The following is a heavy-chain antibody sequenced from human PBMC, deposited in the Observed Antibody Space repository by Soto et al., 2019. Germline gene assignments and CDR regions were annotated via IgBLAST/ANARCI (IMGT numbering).Heavy chain of an antibody. D-gene: IGHD1-26*01. CDR3: ARGYGRHFDY. J-gene: IGHJ4*02. CDR1: GGSFSGYY. CDR2: INHSGST. Sequence: QVQLQQWGAGLLKPSETLSLTCAVYGGSFSGYYWNWIRQPPGKGLEWIGEINHSGSTNYNPSLMRRGTILVDTSKNKISLMVSCVPAADTAGYYCARGYGRHFDYWGQGTLVTVSS. V-gene: IGHV4-34*01.